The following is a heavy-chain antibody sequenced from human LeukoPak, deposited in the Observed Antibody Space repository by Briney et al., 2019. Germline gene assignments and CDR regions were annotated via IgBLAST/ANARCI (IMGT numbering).Heavy chain of an antibody. Sequence: PGGSLRLSCAASGFTFSTYGMNWVRQAPGKGLEWVSYISSSTSTIYYADSVKGRFTISRDNAKNSLYLQMNSLRDEDTAVYYCARAYCGGGFCYSGFDFWGRGSLVTVSS. CDR3: ARAYCGGGFCYSGFDF. D-gene: IGHD2-15*01. CDR2: ISSSTSTI. V-gene: IGHV3-48*02. CDR1: GFTFSTYG. J-gene: IGHJ4*02.